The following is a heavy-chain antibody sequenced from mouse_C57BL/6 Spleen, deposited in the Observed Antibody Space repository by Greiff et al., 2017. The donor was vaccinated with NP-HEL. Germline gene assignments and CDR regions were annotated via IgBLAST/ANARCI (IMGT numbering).Heavy chain of an antibody. D-gene: IGHD1-1*01. J-gene: IGHJ3*01. CDR2: ISSGGSYT. CDR1: GFTFSSYG. Sequence: EVMLVESGGDLVKPGGSLKLSCAASGFTFSSYGMSWVRQTPDKRLEWVATISSGGSYTYYPDSVKGRFTISRDNAKNTLYLQMSILKSEDTAMYYCAIITTVVATSPGFAYWGQGTLVTVSA. CDR3: AIITTVVATSPGFAY. V-gene: IGHV5-6*01.